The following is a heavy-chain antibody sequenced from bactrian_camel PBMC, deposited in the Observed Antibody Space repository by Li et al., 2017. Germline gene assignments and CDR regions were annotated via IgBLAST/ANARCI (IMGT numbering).Heavy chain of an antibody. D-gene: IGHD5*01. CDR3: AADTGSNLGSWKDVLDYRY. CDR2: IYAGDGDT. V-gene: IGHV3S25*01. CDR1: THTYSSSC. J-gene: IGHJ4*01. Sequence: VESGGGSVQTGGSLRLTCAASSTHTYSSSCIGWFRQSPGKGREGLAAIYAGDGDTWYADSVKGRFTISQDTAMNSVFLEMNNLKPADTAMYYCAADTGSNLGSWKDVLDYRYRGQGTQVTVS.